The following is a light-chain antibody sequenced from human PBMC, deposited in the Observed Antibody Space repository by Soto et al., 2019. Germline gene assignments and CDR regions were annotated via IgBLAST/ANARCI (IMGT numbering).Light chain of an antibody. CDR1: QSVRSTF. V-gene: IGKV3-20*01. CDR2: GAS. J-gene: IGKJ2*01. Sequence: VLPQSPDTLSLSPGDRATLSCRASQSVRSTFLAWYQQKPGQAPRLLIYGASNRAAGIPERFSGSASGTEFTLTISRLEPDDSAVYYCQQYHVSPMNTFGQGTKLQIK. CDR3: QQYHVSPMNT.